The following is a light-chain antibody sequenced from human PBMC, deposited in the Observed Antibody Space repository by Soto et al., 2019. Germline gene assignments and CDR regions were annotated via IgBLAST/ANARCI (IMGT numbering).Light chain of an antibody. V-gene: IGKV4-1*01. CDR1: QSVLYNSNNKNF. Sequence: IVMTQSPYSLAVSLGERATINCKSSQSVLYNSNNKNFLAWYQQKPGQPPNLLIYWASMRESGVPDRFSGSGSGTDFTLTISSLQAEDVAVYYCQQYYSTPITFGQGTRLEIK. CDR3: QQYYSTPIT. J-gene: IGKJ5*01. CDR2: WAS.